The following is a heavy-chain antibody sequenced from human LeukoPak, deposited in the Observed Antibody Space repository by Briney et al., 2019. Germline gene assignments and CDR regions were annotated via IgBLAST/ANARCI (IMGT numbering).Heavy chain of an antibody. J-gene: IGHJ4*02. Sequence: SVRVSCKASGGTFSSYAISWVRQAPGQGLEWMGRIIPILGIANYAQKFQGRVTITADKSTSTAYMELSSLRSEDTAVHYCARDFRGTTVTTPFDYWGQGTLVTVSS. V-gene: IGHV1-69*04. D-gene: IGHD4-17*01. CDR3: ARDFRGTTVTTPFDY. CDR1: GGTFSSYA. CDR2: IIPILGIA.